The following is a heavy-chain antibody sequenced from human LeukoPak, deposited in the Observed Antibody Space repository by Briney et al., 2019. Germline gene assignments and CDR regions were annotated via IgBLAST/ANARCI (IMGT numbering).Heavy chain of an antibody. V-gene: IGHV4-39*01. J-gene: IGHJ4*02. Sequence: SETLSLTCTVSGGSISSSSYYWGWIRQPPGKGLEWTGSIYYSGSTYYNPSLKSRVTISVDTSKNQFSLKLSSVTAADTAVYYCARTYSSGWYYFDYWGQGTLVTVSS. CDR3: ARTYSSGWYYFDY. CDR1: GGSISSSSYY. CDR2: IYYSGST. D-gene: IGHD6-19*01.